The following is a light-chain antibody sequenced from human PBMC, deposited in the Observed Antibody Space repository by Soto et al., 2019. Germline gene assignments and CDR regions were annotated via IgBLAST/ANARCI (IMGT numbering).Light chain of an antibody. CDR3: QSYNDWPFA. J-gene: IGKJ2*01. CDR2: GVS. CDR1: ESLFGF. Sequence: DIVLTQSPATLSVSPGDRVTLSCRASESLFGFLAWYQQKPGRAPRLLMYGVSTRATGIPARFSGGGSATDFTLTISSLQSEDSAFYFCQSYNDWPFASGLGTRLEI. V-gene: IGKV3-15*01.